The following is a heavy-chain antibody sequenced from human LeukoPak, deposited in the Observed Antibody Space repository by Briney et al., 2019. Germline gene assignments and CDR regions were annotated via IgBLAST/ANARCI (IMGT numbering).Heavy chain of an antibody. D-gene: IGHD6-19*01. CDR3: ASILRQWLVNY. J-gene: IGHJ4*02. V-gene: IGHV4-34*01. Sequence: SETLSLTCAVYGGSFSGYYWSWIRQPPGKGLEWIGSIYHSGSTYYNPSLKSRVTISVDTSKNQFSLTLSSVTDADTAVYYCASILRQWLVNYWGQGTLVTVSS. CDR2: IYHSGST. CDR1: GGSFSGYY.